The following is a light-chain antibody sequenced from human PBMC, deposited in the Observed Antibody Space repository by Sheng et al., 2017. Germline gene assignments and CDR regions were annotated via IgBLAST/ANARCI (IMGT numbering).Light chain of an antibody. V-gene: IGKV1-5*03. CDR1: QTFNSW. Sequence: DIQMTQSPSTLSASVGDRVTITCRASQTFNSWLAWYQQKPGKAPNLLIYKASNLESGVPSRFSGSGSGTEFTLTISSLQPDDFATYYCQQLDSYPLTFGGGTKVEIK. CDR3: QQLDSYPLT. CDR2: KAS. J-gene: IGKJ4*01.